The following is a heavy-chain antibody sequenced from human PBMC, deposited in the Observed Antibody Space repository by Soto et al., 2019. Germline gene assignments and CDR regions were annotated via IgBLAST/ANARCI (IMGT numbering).Heavy chain of an antibody. J-gene: IGHJ5*02. CDR3: ARDQGVVVTADNWFDP. CDR2: ISSSGST. V-gene: IGHV4-4*07. Sequence: SETLSLTCTVSGGSITDYSWVWIRQPAGKGLEWIGRISSSGSTNYNPSLKGRITMSLDTSKNQFSLKLNSATATDTAVYFCARDQGVVVTADNWFDPWGQGILVTVSS. CDR1: GGSITDYS. D-gene: IGHD2-21*02.